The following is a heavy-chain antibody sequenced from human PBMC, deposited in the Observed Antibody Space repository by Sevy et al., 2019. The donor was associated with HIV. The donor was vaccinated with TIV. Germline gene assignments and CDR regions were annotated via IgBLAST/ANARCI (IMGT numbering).Heavy chain of an antibody. J-gene: IGHJ3*02. CDR1: GYTLTKLS. CDR3: ETPKYVGYDYESLDI. CDR2: FDPEDGET. Sequence: ASVKVSCKVSGYTLTKLSMHWVRQAPGKGLEWMGGFDPEDGETIYAQKFQGRVTMTEDTSTDTAYMELSSLSSEDTAVYYCETPKYVGYDYESLDIWGQGTMVTVSS. V-gene: IGHV1-24*01. D-gene: IGHD5-12*01.